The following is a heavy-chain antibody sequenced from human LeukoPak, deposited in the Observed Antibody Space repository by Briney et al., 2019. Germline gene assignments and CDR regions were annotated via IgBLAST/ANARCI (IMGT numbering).Heavy chain of an antibody. Sequence: PSETLSLTCTVSSGSFSSSSYFCGWIRQPPGMGLEWIATINYSGTTYYNPSLKSRVTTSVDTSRNPFSLKMKSVTATDTAVYYCARLRGGVQLWGDWGQGALVTVSS. D-gene: IGHD1-1*01. CDR1: SGSFSSSSYF. CDR3: ARLRGGVQLWGD. CDR2: INYSGTT. J-gene: IGHJ4*01. V-gene: IGHV4-39*01.